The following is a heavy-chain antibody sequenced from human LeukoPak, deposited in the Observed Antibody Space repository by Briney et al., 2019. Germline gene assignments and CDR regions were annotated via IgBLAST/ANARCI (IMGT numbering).Heavy chain of an antibody. CDR3: AKGRGAFDI. Sequence: AGRSLRLSCAASGFTFSSYGMHWVRQAPGKGLEWVAVISYDGSNKYYADSVKGRFTISRDNSKNTLYLQMNSLRAEDTAVYYCAKGRGAFDIWGQGTMVTVSS. V-gene: IGHV3-30*18. D-gene: IGHD3-10*01. J-gene: IGHJ3*02. CDR1: GFTFSSYG. CDR2: ISYDGSNK.